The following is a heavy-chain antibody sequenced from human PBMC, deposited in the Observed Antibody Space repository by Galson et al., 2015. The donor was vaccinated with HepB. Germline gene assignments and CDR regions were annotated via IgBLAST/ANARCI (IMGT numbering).Heavy chain of an antibody. Sequence: AISGDSVSSNSAAWNWIRQSPSRGLEWLGRTYYRSKWYNDYAVSVKSRITINPDTSKNQFSLQLDSVTPEDTAVYYCARELPLIAAAGEDWFDPWGQGTLVTVSS. CDR1: GDSVSSNSAA. CDR3: ARELPLIAAAGEDWFDP. CDR2: TYYRSKWYN. V-gene: IGHV6-1*01. D-gene: IGHD6-13*01. J-gene: IGHJ5*02.